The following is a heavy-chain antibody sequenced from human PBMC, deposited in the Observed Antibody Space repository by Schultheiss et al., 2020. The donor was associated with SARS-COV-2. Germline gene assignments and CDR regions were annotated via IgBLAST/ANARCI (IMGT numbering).Heavy chain of an antibody. J-gene: IGHJ5*02. CDR3: ARHYYDSSGYSTNWFDP. CDR2: INHSGST. D-gene: IGHD3-22*01. CDR1: GGSFSGYY. Sequence: SETLSLTCAVYGGSFSGYYWSWIRQPPGKGLEWIGEINHSGSTNYNPSLKSRVTISVHTSKNQFSLRLSSVTAADTAVYYCARHYYDSSGYSTNWFDPWGQGTLVTVSS. V-gene: IGHV4-34*01.